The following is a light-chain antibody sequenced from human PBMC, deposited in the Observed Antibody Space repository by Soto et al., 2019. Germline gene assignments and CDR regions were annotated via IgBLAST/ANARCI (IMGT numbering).Light chain of an antibody. Sequence: QSALTQPPSVSGAPGQRVTISCTGSSSNIGAGYHVHWYQQLPGAAPKLLIFGDSNRPSGVPDRFSGSKSGTSASLAITGPQADDEADYYCQSSDSRLSGSDVFGTGTKVTVL. J-gene: IGLJ1*01. CDR1: SSNIGAGYH. CDR2: GDS. CDR3: QSSDSRLSGSDV. V-gene: IGLV1-40*01.